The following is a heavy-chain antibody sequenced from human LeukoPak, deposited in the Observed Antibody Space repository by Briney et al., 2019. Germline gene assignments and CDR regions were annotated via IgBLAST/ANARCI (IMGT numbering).Heavy chain of an antibody. J-gene: IGHJ3*02. V-gene: IGHV3-9*01. CDR3: ANAGSTGSGRAFDI. Sequence: PGGSLRLSCAASGFTFDDYAMHWVRQAPGKGLEWVSGISWNSGSIGYADSVKGRFTISRDNAKNSLYLQMNSLRAEDTALYYCANAGSTGSGRAFDIWGQGTMVTVSS. CDR2: ISWNSGSI. D-gene: IGHD3-10*01. CDR1: GFTFDDYA.